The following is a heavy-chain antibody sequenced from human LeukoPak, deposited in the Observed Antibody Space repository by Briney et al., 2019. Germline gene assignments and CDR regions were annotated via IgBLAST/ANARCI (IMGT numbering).Heavy chain of an antibody. J-gene: IGHJ5*02. D-gene: IGHD2-8*01. CDR3: ARPLLPYCTNGVCYEAGRLWFDP. CDR1: GYTFSIYN. V-gene: IGHV1-46*01. Sequence: ASVKVSCKASGYTFSIYNIHWVRQAPGQGLEWMGIINPSGGSASDTQRFQGRVTMTRDTSTSTLYMELSRLRSDDTAVYYCARPLLPYCTNGVCYEAGRLWFDPWGQGTLVTVSS. CDR2: INPSGGSA.